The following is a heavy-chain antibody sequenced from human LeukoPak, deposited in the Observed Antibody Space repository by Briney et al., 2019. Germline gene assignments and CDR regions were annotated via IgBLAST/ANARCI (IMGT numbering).Heavy chain of an antibody. CDR2: IKSKTYGGTT. V-gene: IGHV3-15*07. D-gene: IGHD6-19*01. J-gene: IGHJ4*02. CDR1: GFTFSNAW. Sequence: GGSLRLSCAASGFTFSNAWMNWVRQAPGKGLEWVGRIKSKTYGGTTDYAAPVKGRFTISRDDSKNTLYLQMNSLKTEDPAVYYCTTQVIAVAGTGDYWGQGTLVTVSS. CDR3: TTQVIAVAGTGDY.